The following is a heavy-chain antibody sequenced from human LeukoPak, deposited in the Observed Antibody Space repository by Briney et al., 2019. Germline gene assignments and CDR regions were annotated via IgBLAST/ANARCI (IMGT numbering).Heavy chain of an antibody. V-gene: IGHV4-4*02. Sequence: PSETLSLSFAVSVGHISSSNWWSWVRQPPGKGLEWIGEIYHSGSTNYNPSLKSRVTISVDKSKNQFSLKLTSVTAADTAAYYCARQGDSGWYYFDYWGQGTLVTISS. CDR2: IYHSGST. D-gene: IGHD6-19*01. CDR1: VGHISSSNW. J-gene: IGHJ4*02. CDR3: ARQGDSGWYYFDY.